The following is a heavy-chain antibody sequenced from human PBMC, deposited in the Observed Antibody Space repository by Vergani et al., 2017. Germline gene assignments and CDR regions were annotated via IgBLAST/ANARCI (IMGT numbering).Heavy chain of an antibody. CDR3: AREERINTSPFVGD. Sequence: EVHLLESGGGQVEAGGSLRLSCVASGFTFSNSAMRWVRQTSGKGLEWVSAISGHGDRTYYADSLKGRFTISRDNSKNTVYLQMNSLKAEDIATYYCAREERINTSPFVGDWGQGTLVTV. CDR2: ISGHGDRT. J-gene: IGHJ4*02. D-gene: IGHD2/OR15-2a*01. V-gene: IGHV3-23*01. CDR1: GFTFSNSA.